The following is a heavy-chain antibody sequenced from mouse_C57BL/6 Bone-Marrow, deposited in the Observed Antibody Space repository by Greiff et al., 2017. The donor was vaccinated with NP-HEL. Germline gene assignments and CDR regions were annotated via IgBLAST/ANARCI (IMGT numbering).Heavy chain of an antibody. D-gene: IGHD3-1*01. CDR1: GFTFSSYA. J-gene: IGHJ4*01. V-gene: IGHV5-4*01. CDR3: ARDPAPPVLYAMDY. Sequence: DVHLVESGGGLVKPGGSLKLSCAASGFTFSSYAMSWVRQTPEKRLEWVATISDGGSYTYYPDNVKGRFTISRDNAKNNLYLQMSHLKSEDTAMYYCARDPAPPVLYAMDYWGQGTSVTVSS. CDR2: ISDGGSYT.